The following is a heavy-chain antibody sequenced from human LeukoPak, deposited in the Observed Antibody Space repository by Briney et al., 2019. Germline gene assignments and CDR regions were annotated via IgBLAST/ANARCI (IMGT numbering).Heavy chain of an antibody. CDR1: GGAISSSSYY. Sequence: SETLSLTCTVSGGAISSSSYYWGWIRQPPGKGLEWIGSIYYSGSTNYNPSLKSRVTISVDTSTNQFCLKLSSVTAADTAVYYGLIAVAGGAFDIWGQGTMVTVSS. CDR2: IYYSGST. CDR3: LIAVAGGAFDI. J-gene: IGHJ3*02. D-gene: IGHD6-19*01. V-gene: IGHV4-39*01.